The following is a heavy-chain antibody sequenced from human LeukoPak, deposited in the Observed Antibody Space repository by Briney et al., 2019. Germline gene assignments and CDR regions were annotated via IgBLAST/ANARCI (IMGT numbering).Heavy chain of an antibody. J-gene: IGHJ4*02. Sequence: SETLSLTCTVSNYSITSGYYWGWIRQPPGRGLEWIGSIYHSGTTYYNPSLKSRVTILVDTSKNQFSLNLSSVTAADTAVYYCARVSRGYDILYWGQGTLVTVSS. CDR1: NYSITSGYY. V-gene: IGHV4-38-2*02. D-gene: IGHD3-9*01. CDR2: IYHSGTT. CDR3: ARVSRGYDILY.